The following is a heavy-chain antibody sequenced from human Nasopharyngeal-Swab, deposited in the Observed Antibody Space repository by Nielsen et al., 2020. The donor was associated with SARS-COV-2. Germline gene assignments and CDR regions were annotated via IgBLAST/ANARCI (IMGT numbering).Heavy chain of an antibody. V-gene: IGHV1-18*01. CDR3: ARGQGSWTRNAFDI. CDR1: GYTFISFG. D-gene: IGHD3/OR15-3a*01. Sequence: ASVKVSCKASGYTFISFGINWVRQAPGQGLEWMGWISPYNSNTNYAQKLQGRVTMTTDSSTYTSYMERRSLRSDDTAVYYCARGQGSWTRNAFDIWGQGTMVTVSS. J-gene: IGHJ3*02. CDR2: ISPYNSNT.